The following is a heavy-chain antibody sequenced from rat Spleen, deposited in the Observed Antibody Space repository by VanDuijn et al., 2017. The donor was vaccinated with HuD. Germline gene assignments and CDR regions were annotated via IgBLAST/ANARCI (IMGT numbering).Heavy chain of an antibody. V-gene: IGHV5-29*01. D-gene: IGHD1-9*01. Sequence: EVQLVESDGGLVQPGRSLKLSCAASGFTFSDYYMAWVRQAPTKGLEWVATISYDGSSTYYRDSVKGQFTISRDNAKSTLYLQMDSLRSEDTDNYYCARWVYYGYNGGFDYWGQGVMVTVSS. CDR3: ARWVYYGYNGGFDY. CDR2: ISYDGSST. CDR1: GFTFSDYY. J-gene: IGHJ2*01.